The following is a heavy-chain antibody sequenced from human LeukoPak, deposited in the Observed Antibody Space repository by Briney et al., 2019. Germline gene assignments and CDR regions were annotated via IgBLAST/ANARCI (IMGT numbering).Heavy chain of an antibody. J-gene: IGHJ5*02. D-gene: IGHD2-15*01. Sequence: PGGSLRLSXAASGFTFGDYGMSWVRQAPGKGLEWVSGINWNGGSTGYADSVKGRFTISRDNAKNSLYLQMNSLRAEDTAFYYCAAQGYCSDGSCSWGQGTLVTVSS. CDR3: AAQGYCSDGSCS. V-gene: IGHV3-20*04. CDR1: GFTFGDYG. CDR2: INWNGGST.